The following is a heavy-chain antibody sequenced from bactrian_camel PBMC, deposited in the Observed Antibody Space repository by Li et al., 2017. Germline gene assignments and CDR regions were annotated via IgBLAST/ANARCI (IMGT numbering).Heavy chain of an antibody. Sequence: HVQLVESGGGSVSAGGSLRLSCTASEFTYSRTRLGWFRQAPGKEREGLATIATFKSSTYYTDSVKGRFTISENSAKNTLDLQMNSLQPEDTAMYYCVAAPGKDYGTTCLPALRKFGRWGQGTQVTVS. J-gene: IGHJ4*01. D-gene: IGHD5*01. CDR2: IATFKSST. CDR3: VAAPGKDYGTTCLPALRKFGR. V-gene: IGHV3S1*01. CDR1: EFTYSRTR.